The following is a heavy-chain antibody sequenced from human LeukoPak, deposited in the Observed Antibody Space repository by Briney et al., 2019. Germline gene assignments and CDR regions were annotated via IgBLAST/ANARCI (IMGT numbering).Heavy chain of an antibody. Sequence: PSETLSLTCTVSGGSISSYYWSWIRQPPGKGLEWIGYIYYSGSTDYNPSLESRVTISVDTSKSQFSLNLSSMTAADTAVYYCARDYGGNSYLDYWGQGILVTVSS. D-gene: IGHD4-23*01. J-gene: IGHJ4*02. CDR2: IYYSGST. CDR3: ARDYGGNSYLDY. V-gene: IGHV4-59*01. CDR1: GGSISSYY.